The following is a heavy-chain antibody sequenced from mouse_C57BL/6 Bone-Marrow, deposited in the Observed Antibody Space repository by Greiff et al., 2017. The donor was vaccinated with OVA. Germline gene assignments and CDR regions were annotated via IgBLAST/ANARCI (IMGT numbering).Heavy chain of an antibody. Sequence: EVQRVESGGGLVKPGGSLKLSCAASGFTFSDYGMHWVRQAPEKGLEWVAYISSGSSTIYYADTVKGRVTISIDNAKNTLFLQMTSLRSEDTDMYYGARPGWLPPAMDYWGQGTSVTVSS. CDR3: ARPGWLPPAMDY. V-gene: IGHV5-17*01. J-gene: IGHJ4*01. D-gene: IGHD2-2*01. CDR2: ISSGSSTI. CDR1: GFTFSDYG.